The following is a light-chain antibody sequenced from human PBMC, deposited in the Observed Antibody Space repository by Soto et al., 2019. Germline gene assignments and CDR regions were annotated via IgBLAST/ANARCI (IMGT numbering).Light chain of an antibody. CDR3: SSYASGNIYV. V-gene: IGLV2-8*01. CDR1: SSDVGPYKY. CDR2: AVN. Sequence: QSALTQPPSASGSPGQSVTISCTGTSSDVGPYKYVSWYQQHPGKAPKLIIYAVNQRPSGVPDRFSGSKSDNTASLTVSGLQAEDEADYYCSSYASGNIYVFGTGTKLTVL. J-gene: IGLJ1*01.